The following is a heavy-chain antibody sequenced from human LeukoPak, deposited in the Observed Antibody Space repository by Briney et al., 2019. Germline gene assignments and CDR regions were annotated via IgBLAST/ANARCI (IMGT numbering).Heavy chain of an antibody. CDR3: AREGLIYGSGSIDY. D-gene: IGHD3-10*01. CDR1: GFTFSSYS. J-gene: IGHJ4*02. CDR2: ISSSSSYI. V-gene: IGHV3-21*01. Sequence: PGGSLRLSCAASGFTFSSYSMKWVRQAPGKGLEWVSSISSSSSYIYYADSVKGRFTISRDNAKNSLYLQMNSLRAEDTAVYYCAREGLIYGSGSIDYWGQGTLVTVSS.